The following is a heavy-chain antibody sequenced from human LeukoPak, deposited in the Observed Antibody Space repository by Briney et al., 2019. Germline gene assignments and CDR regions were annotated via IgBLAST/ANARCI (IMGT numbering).Heavy chain of an antibody. D-gene: IGHD3-22*01. CDR1: GFTFSIYG. J-gene: IGHJ4*02. V-gene: IGHV3-30*03. CDR3: APEPAYFYDSDKFDY. CDR2: ISYDGSNK. Sequence: PGRSLRLSCAASGFTFSIYGMHWVRQAPGKGLEWVAVISYDGSNKYYADSVKGRFTISRDNSKNTLYLQMNSLRAEDTAVYYCAPEPAYFYDSDKFDYWRQGTLVTVSS.